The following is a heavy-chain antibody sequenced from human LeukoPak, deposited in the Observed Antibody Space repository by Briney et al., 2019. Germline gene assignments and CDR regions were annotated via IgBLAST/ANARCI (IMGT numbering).Heavy chain of an antibody. Sequence: PGGSLRLSCAASGFTFSNAWMSWVRQAPGKGLEWVSTISGSGGSTYYADSVKGRFTISRDNSKNTLYLQMNSLRAEDTAVYYCAKSDLNYGGNPDYWGQGTLVTVSS. CDR3: AKSDLNYGGNPDY. D-gene: IGHD4-23*01. J-gene: IGHJ4*02. CDR2: ISGSGGST. V-gene: IGHV3-23*01. CDR1: GFTFSNAW.